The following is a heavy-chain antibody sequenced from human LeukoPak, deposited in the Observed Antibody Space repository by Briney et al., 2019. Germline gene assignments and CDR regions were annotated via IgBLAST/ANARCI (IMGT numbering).Heavy chain of an antibody. D-gene: IGHD5-18*01. CDR3: ARGRGYSYGRRGDAFDI. CDR2: IYYSGST. V-gene: IGHV4-39*07. CDR1: GGSISSSSYY. J-gene: IGHJ3*02. Sequence: SETLSLTCTVSGGSISSSSYYWGWIRQPPGKGLEWIGSIYYSGSTYYNPSLKSRVTISVDTSKNQFSLKLSSVTAADTAVYYCARGRGYSYGRRGDAFDIWGQGTMVTVSS.